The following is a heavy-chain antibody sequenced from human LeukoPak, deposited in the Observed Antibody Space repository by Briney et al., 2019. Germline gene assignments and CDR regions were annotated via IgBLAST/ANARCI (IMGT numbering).Heavy chain of an antibody. Sequence: SSETLSLTCTVSGGSISSSSYYWGWIRQPPGKGLEWIRSIYYSGSTYYNPSLKSRVTISVDTSKNQFSLKLSSVTAADTAVYYCARGPNYCDYLRFDYWGQGTLVTVSS. V-gene: IGHV4-39*07. CDR1: GGSISSSSYY. J-gene: IGHJ4*02. D-gene: IGHD4-17*01. CDR3: ARGPNYCDYLRFDY. CDR2: IYYSGST.